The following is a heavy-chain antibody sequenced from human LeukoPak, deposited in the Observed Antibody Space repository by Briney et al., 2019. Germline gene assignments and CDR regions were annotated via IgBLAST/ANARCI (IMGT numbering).Heavy chain of an antibody. Sequence: GGSLRLSCATSGFTFSNFWMSWVRQAPGKGLEWVADIKQDGSEKYYVDSVKGRFTISRDNAKNSLYLQMNSLRAEDTAVYYCANGDGFDYWGQGTLVTVSS. D-gene: IGHD5-24*01. V-gene: IGHV3-7*01. CDR2: IKQDGSEK. CDR3: ANGDGFDY. CDR1: GFTFSNFW. J-gene: IGHJ4*02.